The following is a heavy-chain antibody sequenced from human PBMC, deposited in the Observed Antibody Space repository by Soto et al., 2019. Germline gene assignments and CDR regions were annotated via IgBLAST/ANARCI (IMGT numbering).Heavy chain of an antibody. D-gene: IGHD1-26*01. CDR3: AKERGVSGSYSNSYYGMDV. CDR1: GFTFSSYA. V-gene: IGHV3-23*01. Sequence: GGSLRLSCTASGFTFSSYAMSWVRQAPGKGLEWVSAISGSGGSTYYADSVKGRFTISRDNSKNTLYLQMNSLRAEDTAVYHCAKERGVSGSYSNSYYGMDVWGKGTTVPVXS. CDR2: ISGSGGST. J-gene: IGHJ6*04.